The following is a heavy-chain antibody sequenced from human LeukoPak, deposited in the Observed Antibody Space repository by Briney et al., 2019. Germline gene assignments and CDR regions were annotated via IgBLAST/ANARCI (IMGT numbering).Heavy chain of an antibody. CDR1: GFTFSSYA. D-gene: IGHD6-19*01. Sequence: GGSLRLSCAASGFTFSSYAMHWVRQAPGKGLEWVAVISYDGSNKYYADSVKGRFTISRDNSKNTLHLQMNSLRAEDTAVYYCASGQWLTDFDYWGQGTLVTVSS. CDR3: ASGQWLTDFDY. J-gene: IGHJ4*02. CDR2: ISYDGSNK. V-gene: IGHV3-30*04.